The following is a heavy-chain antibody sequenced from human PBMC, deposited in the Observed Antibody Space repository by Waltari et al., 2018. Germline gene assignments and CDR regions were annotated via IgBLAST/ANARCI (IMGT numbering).Heavy chain of an antibody. CDR1: GYRFTTYW. CDR2: IYPGDSDT. D-gene: IGHD2-15*01. V-gene: IGHV5-51*01. CDR3: ARFPAVAPYYFDS. J-gene: IGHJ4*02. Sequence: EVQLVQSGPEVKKPGESLKISCKGSGYRFTTYWIGWVRQMPGKGLEWMGMIYPGDSDTRYSPSFQGQVTISADKSISTVYLQWSSLKASDTAMYYCARFPAVAPYYFDSWGQGTLVTVSS.